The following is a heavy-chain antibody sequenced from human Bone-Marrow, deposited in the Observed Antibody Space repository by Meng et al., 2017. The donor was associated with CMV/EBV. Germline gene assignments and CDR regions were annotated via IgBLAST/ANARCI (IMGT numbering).Heavy chain of an antibody. CDR3: AKRPGGSADY. CDR2: ISGSGGST. V-gene: IGHV3-23*01. CDR1: GFTFSSYA. D-gene: IGHD3-10*01. Sequence: GESLKISCAASGFTFSSYAMSWVRQAPGKGLEWVSAISGSGGSTYYADSVKGRFTISRDNSKNTLYLQMNSLRAEDTAVYYCAKRPGGSADYWGQGTLVTVPS. J-gene: IGHJ4*02.